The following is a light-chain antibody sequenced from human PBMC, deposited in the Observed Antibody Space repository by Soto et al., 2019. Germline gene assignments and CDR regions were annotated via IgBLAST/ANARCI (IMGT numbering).Light chain of an antibody. V-gene: IGLV1-51*01. Sequence: QSVLTQPPSVSAAPGQKVTISCSGSSSNSGNNYVSWYQQLPGTAPKLLIYDNNKRPSGNPDRFSGSKSGTSATLGISGLQTGDEADYYCGTWDSSLSVHVFGTGTKVTVL. CDR3: GTWDSSLSVHV. CDR1: SSNSGNNY. J-gene: IGLJ1*01. CDR2: DNN.